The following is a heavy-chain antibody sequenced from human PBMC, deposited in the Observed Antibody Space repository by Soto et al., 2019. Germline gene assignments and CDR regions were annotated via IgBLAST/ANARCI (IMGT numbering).Heavy chain of an antibody. Sequence: PGGSLRLSCAASGFTFSSYAMHWVRQAPGKGLEWVAVISYDGSNKYYADSVKGRFTISRDNSKNTLYLQMNSLRAEDTAVYYCARDRTYCTDGVCYTGTAFDIWGQGTMVTVSS. CDR3: ARDRTYCTDGVCYTGTAFDI. J-gene: IGHJ3*02. D-gene: IGHD2-8*01. V-gene: IGHV3-30-3*01. CDR1: GFTFSSYA. CDR2: ISYDGSNK.